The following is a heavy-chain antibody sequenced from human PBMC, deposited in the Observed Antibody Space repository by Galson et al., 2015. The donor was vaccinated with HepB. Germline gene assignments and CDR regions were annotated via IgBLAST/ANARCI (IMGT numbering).Heavy chain of an antibody. CDR2: ISAYNGNT. D-gene: IGHD6-13*01. CDR1: GDTFTSYG. V-gene: IGHV1-18*01. J-gene: IGHJ4*02. Sequence: SVKVSCKASGDTFTSYGISWVRQAPGQGLEWMGWISAYNGNTNYAQKLQGRVTITTDTSTSTAYMELRSLRSEDAAVYYCARVGIAAAGCAGAFDYWGQGTLVTVSS. CDR3: ARVGIAAAGCAGAFDY.